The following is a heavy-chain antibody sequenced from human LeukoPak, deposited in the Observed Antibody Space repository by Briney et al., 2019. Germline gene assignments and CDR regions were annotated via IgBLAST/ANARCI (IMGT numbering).Heavy chain of an antibody. CDR2: IYTSGST. D-gene: IGHD5-24*01. V-gene: IGHV4-61*02. CDR3: ARGSRRWLQSGMDV. J-gene: IGHJ6*02. Sequence: ASETLSLTCTVSGGSISSGSYYWSWIRQPAGKGLEWIGRIYTSGSTNYNPSLKSRVTISVDTSKNQFSLKLSSVTDADTAVYYCARGSRRWLQSGMDVWGQGTTVTVSS. CDR1: GGSISSGSYY.